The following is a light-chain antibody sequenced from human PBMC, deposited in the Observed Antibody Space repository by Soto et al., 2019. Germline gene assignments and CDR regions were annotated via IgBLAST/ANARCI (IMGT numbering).Light chain of an antibody. Sequence: EIVLTQSPATLSLSPGERATLSCRASQSSSSSYLAWYQQKPGQAPRLLIYGASSRATGIPDRFSGSGSETDFTLTISRLEPEDFALYYCQQYGSSAPITFGQGTRLEIK. J-gene: IGKJ5*01. CDR2: GAS. CDR1: QSSSSSY. CDR3: QQYGSSAPIT. V-gene: IGKV3-20*01.